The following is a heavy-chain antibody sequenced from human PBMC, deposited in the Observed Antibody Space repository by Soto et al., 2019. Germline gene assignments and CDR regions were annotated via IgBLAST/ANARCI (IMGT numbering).Heavy chain of an antibody. CDR3: AAHGRTAAFYGMDV. CDR2: IYYSGRT. CDR1: GDSISSYY. J-gene: IGHJ6*02. Sequence: QVQLQESGPGLVKPSETLSLTCTVSGDSISSYYWSWSRQPPGKGLEWIGYIYYSGRTNYNPSLKSQVTISVDTSKNQFSLNLSSVTAADTAVYYCAAHGRTAAFYGMDVWGQGTTVTVSS. D-gene: IGHD3-3*02. V-gene: IGHV4-59*01.